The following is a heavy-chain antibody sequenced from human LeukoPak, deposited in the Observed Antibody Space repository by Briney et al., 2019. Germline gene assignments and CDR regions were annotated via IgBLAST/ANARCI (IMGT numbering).Heavy chain of an antibody. V-gene: IGHV4-39*07. J-gene: IGHJ4*02. CDR1: GGSISSSSYY. CDR3: ARDNWKQYYFDY. Sequence: TSSETLSLTCTVSGGSISSSSYYGGWIRQPPGKGLEWIGSIYYSGSTYYNPSLKSRVTISVDTSKNQFSLKLSSVTAADTAVYYCARDNWKQYYFDYWGQGTLVTVSS. D-gene: IGHD1-20*01. CDR2: IYYSGST.